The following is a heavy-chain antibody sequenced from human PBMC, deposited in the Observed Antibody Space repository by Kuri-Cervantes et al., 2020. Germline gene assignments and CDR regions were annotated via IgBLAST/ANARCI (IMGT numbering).Heavy chain of an antibody. J-gene: IGHJ4*02. CDR1: GGSISSGGYS. CDR2: IYHSGST. Sequence: LRLSCAVSGGSISSGGYSWSWIRQPPGKGLEWIGYIYHSGSTYYNPSLKSRVTISVDRSKNQFSLKLSSVTAADTAVYYCARLRPTFGVFFDYWGQGTLVTVSS. D-gene: IGHD3-3*01. V-gene: IGHV4-30-2*01. CDR3: ARLRPTFGVFFDY.